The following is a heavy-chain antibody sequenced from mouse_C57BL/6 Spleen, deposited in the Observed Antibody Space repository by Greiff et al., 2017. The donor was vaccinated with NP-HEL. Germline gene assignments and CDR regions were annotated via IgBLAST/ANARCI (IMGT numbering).Heavy chain of an antibody. D-gene: IGHD3-2*02. Sequence: EVKLVESGGGLVKPGGSLKLSCAASGFTFSDYGMHWVRQAPEKGLEWVAYISSGSSTIYYADTVKGRFTISRDNAKNTLFLQMTSLRSEDTAMYYCARRASSGSFYAMDYWGQGTSVTVSS. J-gene: IGHJ4*01. CDR2: ISSGSSTI. CDR3: ARRASSGSFYAMDY. CDR1: GFTFSDYG. V-gene: IGHV5-17*01.